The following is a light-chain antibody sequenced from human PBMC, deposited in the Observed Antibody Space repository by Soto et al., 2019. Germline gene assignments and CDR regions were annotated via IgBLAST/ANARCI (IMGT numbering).Light chain of an antibody. V-gene: IGLV1-44*01. CDR1: SSNIGRRS. CDR2: NTN. CDR3: AAWDDSLNGGVI. Sequence: QSVLTQPPSASGTPGQRVTISCFGSSSNIGRRSVTWYQHLPGTAPKLLIYNTNQRPSGVPDRFSGSKSGTAASLAISGLQSDDEADYYCAAWDDSLNGGVIFGGGTKLTVL. J-gene: IGLJ2*01.